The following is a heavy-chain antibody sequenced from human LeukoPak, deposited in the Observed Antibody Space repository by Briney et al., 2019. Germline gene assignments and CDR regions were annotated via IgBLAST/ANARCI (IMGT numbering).Heavy chain of an antibody. CDR1: GFTFSSYA. Sequence: GGSLRLSCAASGFTFSSYAMSWVRQAPGKGLEWVAVISFDGSIQKYADSVRGRFTISRDNSKNTLYLQMNSLRAEDTAVYYCARELTIFGIVIQRYDAFDIWGQGTMVTVST. J-gene: IGHJ3*02. V-gene: IGHV3-30*03. CDR2: ISFDGSIQ. CDR3: ARELTIFGIVIQRYDAFDI. D-gene: IGHD3-3*01.